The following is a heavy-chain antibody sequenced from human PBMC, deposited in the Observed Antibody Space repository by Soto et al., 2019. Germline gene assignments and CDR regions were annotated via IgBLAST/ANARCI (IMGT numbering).Heavy chain of an antibody. D-gene: IGHD2-2*01. CDR2: LYHIGST. CDR3: RSSTSCYDESCVDV. V-gene: IGHV4-38-2*01. J-gene: IGHJ6*02. Sequence: SETLFLTCAVSGYSISSGNYWAWIRQPPGRGLEWIGSLYHIGSTHYNTSLKSRVTISVDTSKNHFSLELSSVTAADTAIYYCRSSTSCYDESCVDVWGQGTMVTVSS. CDR1: GYSISSGNY.